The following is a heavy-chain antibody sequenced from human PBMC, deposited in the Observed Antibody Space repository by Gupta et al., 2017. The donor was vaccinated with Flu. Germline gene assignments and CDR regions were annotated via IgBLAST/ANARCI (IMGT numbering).Heavy chain of an antibody. CDR3: AGVEMSAIGAVAFEI. V-gene: IGHV5-51*01. J-gene: IGHJ3*02. CDR2: IYPGDSDI. Sequence: GYKFTTYWIAWVRQMPGKGLEWMGIIYPGDSDIRYSPSFQGQVTVSADKSINTAYLQWHNLKASDTAMYYCAGVEMSAIGAVAFEIWGQGTMVTVSS. CDR1: GYKFTTYW.